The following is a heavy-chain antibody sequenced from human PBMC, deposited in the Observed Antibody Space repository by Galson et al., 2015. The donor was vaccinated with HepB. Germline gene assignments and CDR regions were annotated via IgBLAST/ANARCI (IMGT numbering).Heavy chain of an antibody. V-gene: IGHV1-18*01. CDR1: GYSFTSYG. CDR3: ARDRPVYGSGENYFDP. J-gene: IGHJ5*02. D-gene: IGHD3-10*01. CDR2: ISAFNGNT. Sequence: SVKVSCKASGYSFTSYGISWVRQAPGQGLEWMGWISAFNGNTKYAQTVQGRVTMTTDTSTSTAYMELRPLRSDDTAVYYCARDRPVYGSGENYFDPWGQGTLVTVSS.